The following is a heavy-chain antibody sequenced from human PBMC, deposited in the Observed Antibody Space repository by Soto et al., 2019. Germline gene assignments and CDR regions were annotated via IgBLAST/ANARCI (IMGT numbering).Heavy chain of an antibody. D-gene: IGHD6-6*01. V-gene: IGHV3-30-3*01. Sequence: QVQLVESGGGVVQPGRSLRLSCAASGFTFGSYAMHWVRQAPGKGLEWVAVISHDGNNQYSADSVKGRFTISRDNSKNTLFLPMGRLRPEDAALDYCARDRWAGVPDYLDSGGQGTLVTVSS. CDR2: ISHDGNNQ. CDR1: GFTFGSYA. J-gene: IGHJ4*02. CDR3: ARDRWAGVPDYLDS.